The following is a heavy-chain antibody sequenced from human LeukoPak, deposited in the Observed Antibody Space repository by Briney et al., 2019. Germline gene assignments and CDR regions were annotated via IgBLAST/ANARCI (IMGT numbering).Heavy chain of an antibody. CDR1: GYTFTNYG. J-gene: IGHJ3*02. D-gene: IGHD6-19*01. CDR2: ISAKNGNT. Sequence: ASVKVSCKASGYTFTNYGISWVRQAPGQGLEWMGWISAKNGNTNYAQKVQGRVTMTTDTSTSTAYMDLRSLRSDDTAVYYCARDYIYYNSGWDDTFDIWGQGTMVTVSS. CDR3: ARDYIYYNSGWDDTFDI. V-gene: IGHV1-18*01.